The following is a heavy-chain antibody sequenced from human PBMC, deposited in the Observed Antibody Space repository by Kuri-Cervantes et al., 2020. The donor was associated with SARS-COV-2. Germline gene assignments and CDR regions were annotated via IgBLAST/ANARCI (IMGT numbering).Heavy chain of an antibody. D-gene: IGHD3-3*01. CDR1: GFTVSSNY. Sequence: GGSLRLSCAASGFTVSSNYMSWVRQAPGKGLEWVSVIYSGGSTYYADSVKGRFTISRDNSKNTLYLQMNSLRAEDTAVYYCARDFWWRGSGHWGPTTTHYYMDVWGKGTTVTVSS. CDR3: ARDFWWRGSGHWGPTTTHYYMDV. J-gene: IGHJ6*03. V-gene: IGHV3-53*05. CDR2: IYSGGST.